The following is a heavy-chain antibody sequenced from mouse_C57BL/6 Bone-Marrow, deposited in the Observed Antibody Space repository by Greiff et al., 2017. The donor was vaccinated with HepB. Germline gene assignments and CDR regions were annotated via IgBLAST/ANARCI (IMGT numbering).Heavy chain of an antibody. CDR3: TTRGYSDYFDY. Sequence: VQLKQSGAELVRPGASVKLSCTASGFNIKDDYMHWVKQRPEQGLEWIGWIDPENGDTEYASKFQGKATITADTSSNTAYLQLSSLTSEDTAVYYCTTRGYSDYFDYWGQGTTLTVSS. J-gene: IGHJ2*01. CDR1: GFNIKDDY. D-gene: IGHD2-14*01. CDR2: IDPENGDT. V-gene: IGHV14-4*01.